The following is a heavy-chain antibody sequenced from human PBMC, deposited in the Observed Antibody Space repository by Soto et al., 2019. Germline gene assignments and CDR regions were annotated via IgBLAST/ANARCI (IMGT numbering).Heavy chain of an antibody. V-gene: IGHV1-69*13. CDR1: GGTFSSYA. CDR2: IIPIFGTA. J-gene: IGHJ5*02. CDR3: ARGSVVVVERNWFDP. D-gene: IGHD2-15*01. Sequence: SVKVSCKASGGTFSSYAISWVRQAPGQGLEWMGGIIPIFGTANYAQKFQGRVTVTADESTSTAYMELSSLRSEDTAVYYCARGSVVVVERNWFDPWGQGTLVTVSS.